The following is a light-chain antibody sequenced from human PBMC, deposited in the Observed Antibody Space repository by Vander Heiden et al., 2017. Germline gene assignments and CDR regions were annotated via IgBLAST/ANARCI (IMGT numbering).Light chain of an antibody. Sequence: IVLTQSPGTLSLSTGESATLSCRASKSVSSSYLAWYQQKPGQAPRLLIYGASSRATGIPDRFIGSVSGTDFTLTISRLEPEDFAVYYCQQYGSSPTFCQGTKVEIK. CDR2: GAS. V-gene: IGKV3-20*01. CDR1: KSVSSSY. J-gene: IGKJ1*01. CDR3: QQYGSSPT.